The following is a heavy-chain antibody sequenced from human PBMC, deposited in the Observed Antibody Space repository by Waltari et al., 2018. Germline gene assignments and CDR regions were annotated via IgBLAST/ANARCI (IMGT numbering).Heavy chain of an antibody. D-gene: IGHD6-19*01. Sequence: QVQLQESGTGLVKPSQTLSLTCPVSGGSLSRGSYYWSWIRQHAGKGLEWIGRIYTSGSTNYNPSLKSRVTISVDTSKNQFSLKLSSVTAADTAVYYCAREPAMAAYYYYYYGMDVWGQGTTVTVSS. J-gene: IGHJ6*02. CDR1: GGSLSRGSYY. CDR3: AREPAMAAYYYYYYGMDV. CDR2: IYTSGST. V-gene: IGHV4-61*02.